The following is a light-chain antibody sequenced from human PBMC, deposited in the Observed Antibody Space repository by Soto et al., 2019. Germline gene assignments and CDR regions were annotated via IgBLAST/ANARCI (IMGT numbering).Light chain of an antibody. Sequence: DIQMTQSPSSLSASVGDRVTITCLASQSISSYLNWYQQKPGKAPTLLLYAACSLQSGAPSRFSGSGYGTDFTLTISSLPPEDFATYYCQQSYSTPLTFGGGTKVESK. V-gene: IGKV1-39*01. CDR1: QSISSY. CDR2: AAC. J-gene: IGKJ4*01. CDR3: QQSYSTPLT.